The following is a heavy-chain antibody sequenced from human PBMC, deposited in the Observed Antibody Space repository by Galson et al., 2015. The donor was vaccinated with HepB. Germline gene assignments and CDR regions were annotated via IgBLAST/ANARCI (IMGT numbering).Heavy chain of an antibody. V-gene: IGHV3-30*18. D-gene: IGHD3-16*01. J-gene: IGHJ4*02. CDR3: AKPMMGATVIDY. CDR1: GFTFDTNV. Sequence: SLRLSCAASGFTFDTNVMHWVRQAPGKGLEWVALISNDGNHKSYADSVKGRFTISRDNSKNTLYLQLDSLRLEDSAVYYCAKPMMGATVIDYWGQGTRVTVSS. CDR2: ISNDGNHK.